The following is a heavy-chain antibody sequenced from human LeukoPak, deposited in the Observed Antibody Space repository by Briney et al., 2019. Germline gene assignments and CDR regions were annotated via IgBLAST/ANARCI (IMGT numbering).Heavy chain of an antibody. V-gene: IGHV4-59*01. CDR3: ASGTQVEKLDY. CDR1: GGSFSGYY. J-gene: IGHJ4*02. D-gene: IGHD1-26*01. Sequence: SETLSLTCAVYGGSFSGYYWSWIRQPPGKGLEWIGYIYYSGSTNYNPSLKSRVTISVDTSKNQFSLKLSSVTAADTAVYYCASGTQVEKLDYWGQGTLVTVSS. CDR2: IYYSGST.